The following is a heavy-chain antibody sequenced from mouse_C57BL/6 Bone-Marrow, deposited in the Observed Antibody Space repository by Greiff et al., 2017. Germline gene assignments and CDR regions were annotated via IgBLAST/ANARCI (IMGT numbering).Heavy chain of an antibody. D-gene: IGHD2-4*01. Sequence: QVQLQQPGAELVMPGASVKLSCKASGYTFTSYWMHWVKQRPGQGLEWIGEIDPSDSYTNYNQKFKGQSTLPLDKSSSTAYMQLSSLTSEDSAVXYGARVHYDYAGYYSMDYWGPGTSVTVSS. V-gene: IGHV1-69*01. CDR2: IDPSDSYT. J-gene: IGHJ4*01. CDR1: GYTFTSYW. CDR3: ARVHYDYAGYYSMDY.